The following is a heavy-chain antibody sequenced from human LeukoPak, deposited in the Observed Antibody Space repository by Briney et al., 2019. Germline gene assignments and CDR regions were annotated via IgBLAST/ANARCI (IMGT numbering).Heavy chain of an antibody. V-gene: IGHV4-39*01. Sequence: SETLSLTCTVSGASISDGHYYWGWIRQKRGKGLERIASMYYSGATYYPPSLKSRVTITVNTSTNQLSLKLSSATAAETAVYYCARHSFTPSDWLDPWRQGPLVIVSS. D-gene: IGHD1-26*01. J-gene: IGHJ5*02. CDR2: MYYSGAT. CDR3: ARHSFTPSDWLDP. CDR1: GASISDGHYY.